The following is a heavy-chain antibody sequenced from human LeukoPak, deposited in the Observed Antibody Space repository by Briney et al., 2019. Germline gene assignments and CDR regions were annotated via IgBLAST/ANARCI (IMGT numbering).Heavy chain of an antibody. CDR3: AREPYYYGSGTTIGY. D-gene: IGHD3-10*01. CDR2: IYTSGST. V-gene: IGHV4-61*02. Sequence: SETLSLTCTVSGGSISSGSYCWTWIRQPAGKGLEWIGRIYTSGSTNYNHSLKSRVTISVDTSKNQFSLKLSSVTAADTAVYYCAREPYYYGSGTTIGYWGQGTLVTVSS. CDR1: GGSISSGSYC. J-gene: IGHJ4*02.